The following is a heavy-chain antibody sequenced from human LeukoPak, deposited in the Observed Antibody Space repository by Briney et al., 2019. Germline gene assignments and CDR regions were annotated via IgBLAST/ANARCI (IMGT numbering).Heavy chain of an antibody. D-gene: IGHD3-10*01. CDR1: GFTFSAYW. CDR2: INQDESEK. J-gene: IGHJ4*02. Sequence: PGGSLRLSCAASGFTFSAYWMSWVRQAPGRGLEWVANINQDESEKNYVDSVTGRFTISRDNARNSLYLQLNSLRAEDTAIYFCARDRGYSNFDYWGQGTLVTVSS. CDR3: ARDRGYSNFDY. V-gene: IGHV3-7*01.